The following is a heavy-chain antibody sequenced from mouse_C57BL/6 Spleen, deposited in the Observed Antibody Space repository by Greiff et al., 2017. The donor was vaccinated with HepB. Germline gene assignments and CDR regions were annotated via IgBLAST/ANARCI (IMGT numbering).Heavy chain of an antibody. V-gene: IGHV1-64*01. CDR3: ARITTVVHYYFDY. D-gene: IGHD1-1*01. CDR1: GYTFTSYW. CDR2: IHPNSGST. Sequence: QVQLQQPGAELVKPGASVKLSCKASGYTFTSYWMHWVKQGPGQGLEWIGMIHPNSGSTNYNEKFKSKATLTADKSSSTAYMQRSSLTSEDSAVYYCARITTVVHYYFDYWGQGTTLTVSS. J-gene: IGHJ2*01.